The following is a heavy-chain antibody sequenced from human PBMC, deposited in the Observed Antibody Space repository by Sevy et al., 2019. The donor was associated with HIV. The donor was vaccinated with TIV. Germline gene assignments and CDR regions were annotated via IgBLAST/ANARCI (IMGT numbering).Heavy chain of an antibody. Sequence: GGSLRLSCEASGFTFSNYAMHWVRQAPGKGLEWVALISYDGDDKYYADSVRGRFIISRGNSRKTLYVKMNSLRAEDTAVYYCAKDGRYCSGGSCHSVGYFDSWGQGTLVTVSS. D-gene: IGHD2-15*01. CDR3: AKDGRYCSGGSCHSVGYFDS. CDR1: GFTFSNYA. CDR2: ISYDGDDK. J-gene: IGHJ4*02. V-gene: IGHV3-30-3*01.